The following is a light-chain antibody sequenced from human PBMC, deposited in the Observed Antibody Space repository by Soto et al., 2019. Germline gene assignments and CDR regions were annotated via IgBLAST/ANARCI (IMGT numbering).Light chain of an antibody. J-gene: IGLJ1*01. CDR2: EVS. Sequence: QSVLTQPPSASGSPGQSVTISCTGTSSDVGGYNYVSWYQQHPGKAPKLMIYEVSKRPSGVPDRFSGSKSGNTASLTVSGLQAEDEADYYCSSYAGSTHCVFGTGTKVTVL. CDR3: SSYAGSTHCV. CDR1: SSDVGGYNY. V-gene: IGLV2-8*01.